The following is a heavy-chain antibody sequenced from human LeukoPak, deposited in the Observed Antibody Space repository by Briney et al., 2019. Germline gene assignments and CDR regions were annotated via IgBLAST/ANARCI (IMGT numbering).Heavy chain of an antibody. V-gene: IGHV1-8*01. CDR1: VYTFTSYD. CDR3: AIRYGSGEKYYYYYYMDV. J-gene: IGHJ6*03. CDR2: MNPNSGNT. Sequence: ASVRVSCKASVYTFTSYDINWVRQATGQGLEWRGGMNPNSGNTGYAQKFQGRVTMTRNTSISTAYMELSSMRSEDTAVYYCAIRYGSGEKYYYYYYMDVWGKGTTVTVSS. D-gene: IGHD3-10*01.